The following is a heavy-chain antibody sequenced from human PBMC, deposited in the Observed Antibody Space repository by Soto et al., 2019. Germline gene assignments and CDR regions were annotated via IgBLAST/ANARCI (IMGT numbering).Heavy chain of an antibody. CDR2: ISGTGSRT. J-gene: IGHJ6*02. CDR1: GFTFNTNA. D-gene: IGHD6-25*01. Sequence: GSLRIACSASGFTFNTNAMSWVRQAPGKGLEWVSSISGTGSRTYYADSVKGRFTIARDNSKNTVSLQMNNLRAEDTGLYYCTKDTGYLSMDAWGQGTKVTVYS. CDR3: TKDTGYLSMDA. V-gene: IGHV3-23*01.